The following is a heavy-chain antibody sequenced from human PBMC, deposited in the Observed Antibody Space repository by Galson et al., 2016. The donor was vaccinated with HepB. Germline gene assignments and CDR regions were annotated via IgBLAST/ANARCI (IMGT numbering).Heavy chain of an antibody. CDR1: GFTASNKY. CDR3: VSNSDYLTGTLRWGPPGIPRHTKDV. Sequence: SLRLSCAASGFTASNKYMGWVRQAPGKRLEWVSIMYTDGSRDCADSVEGRFTISRDNSKNTLYLQMNSLRAEDTAVYYCVSNSDYLTGTLRWGPPGIPRHTKDVWGQGTTVLVSS. CDR2: MYTDGSR. J-gene: IGHJ6*02. D-gene: IGHD3-22*01. V-gene: IGHV3-53*01.